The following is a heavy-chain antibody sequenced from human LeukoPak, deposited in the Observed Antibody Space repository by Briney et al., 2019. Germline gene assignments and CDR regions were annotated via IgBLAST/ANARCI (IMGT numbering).Heavy chain of an antibody. CDR2: IYTSGST. CDR3: ARGRFYYDSSGSASSRFDY. Sequence: PSETLSLTCSVSGGSISSYYWNWIRQPAGKGLEWIGHIYTSGSTNYNPSLKSRVTISVDTSKNQFSLKLSSVTAADTAVYYCARGRFYYDSSGSASSRFDYWGQGTLVTVSS. V-gene: IGHV4-4*07. CDR1: GGSISSYY. J-gene: IGHJ4*02. D-gene: IGHD3-22*01.